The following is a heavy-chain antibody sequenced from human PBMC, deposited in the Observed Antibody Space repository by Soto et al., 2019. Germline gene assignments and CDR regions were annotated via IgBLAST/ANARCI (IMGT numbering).Heavy chain of an antibody. D-gene: IGHD6-13*01. J-gene: IGHJ5*02. CDR3: ARLFNPGSADGLDH. CDR1: GYDFTNYW. Sequence: GESLKLSCKTSGYDFTNYWIGWVRQMPGKGLEWMGIIYPGDSDTRYSPSFQGQITISADKSISTAYLQWSSLKASDTAMYYCARLFNPGSADGLDHWGEGILVTVSS. V-gene: IGHV5-51*01. CDR2: IYPGDSDT.